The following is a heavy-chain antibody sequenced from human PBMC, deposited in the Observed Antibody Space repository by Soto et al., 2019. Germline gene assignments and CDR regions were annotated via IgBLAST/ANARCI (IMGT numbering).Heavy chain of an antibody. V-gene: IGHV1-69*05. CDR3: ARESRYCSGGSCYFLPGIDY. D-gene: IGHD2-15*01. CDR2: IIPIFSKA. J-gene: IGHJ4*02. CDR1: GYTFSGHA. Sequence: SVKVSCKASGYTFSGHAMRWLRQAPGQRPEWLGGIIPIFSKANYSQKFQGRVTITTDESTSTAYMELSSLRSEDTAVYYCARESRYCSGGSCYFLPGIDYWGQGTLVTVSS.